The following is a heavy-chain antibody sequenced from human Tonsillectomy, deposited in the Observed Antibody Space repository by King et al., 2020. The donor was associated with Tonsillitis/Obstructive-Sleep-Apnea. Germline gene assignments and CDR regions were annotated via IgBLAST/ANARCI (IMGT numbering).Heavy chain of an antibody. V-gene: IGHV5-51*01. CDR3: ARGRDGGYYYGSGSLPPYYFDY. J-gene: IGHJ4*02. CDR1: GYSFTSYW. D-gene: IGHD3-10*01. CDR2: IYPGDSDT. Sequence: VQLVESGAEVKKPGESLKISCKGSGYSFTSYWIGWVRQMPGKGLEWMGIIYPGDSDTRYSPSFQGQVTISADKSISTAYLQWSSLKASDTAMYYCARGRDGGYYYGSGSLPPYYFDYWGQGTLVTVSS.